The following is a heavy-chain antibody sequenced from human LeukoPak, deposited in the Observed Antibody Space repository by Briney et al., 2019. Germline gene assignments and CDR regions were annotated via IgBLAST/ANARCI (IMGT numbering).Heavy chain of an antibody. D-gene: IGHD6-19*01. CDR1: GGSISGYY. CDR2: IYYSGST. J-gene: IGHJ5*02. CDR3: ARLGVAGSSGWYFDP. Sequence: SETLSLTCSVCGGSISGYYWSWIRQPPGKGLEWIAYIYYSGSTNYNPSLKSRVTISVDTSKNQFSLKLSSVTAADTAVYYCARLGVAGSSGWYFDPWGQGTLVTVSS. V-gene: IGHV4-59*08.